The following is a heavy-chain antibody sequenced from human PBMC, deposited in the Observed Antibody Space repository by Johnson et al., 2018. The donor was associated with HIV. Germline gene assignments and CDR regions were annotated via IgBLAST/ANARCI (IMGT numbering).Heavy chain of an antibody. CDR2: ISYDGSNK. CDR3: ARLYYYIVAGYYVESLDI. CDR1: GFTFSSFD. Sequence: QVQLVESGGGVVQPGRSLRLSCAASGFTFSSFDMHWVRQAPGKGLEWVALISYDGSNKYYAESVKGRFTISRHNSKTTLYRQMNSLRAEDTAVEYCARLYYYIVAGYYVESLDIWGRGTMVTVSS. J-gene: IGHJ3*02. D-gene: IGHD3-9*01. V-gene: IGHV3-30-3*01.